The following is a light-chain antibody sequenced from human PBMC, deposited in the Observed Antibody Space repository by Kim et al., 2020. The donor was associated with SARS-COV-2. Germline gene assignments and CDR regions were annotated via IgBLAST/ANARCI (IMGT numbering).Light chain of an antibody. CDR2: QDS. CDR3: QAWDSSLVV. Sequence: SYELTQPPSVSVSPGQTASITCSGDKLGDNYACWYQQKPGQSPVLVIYQDSKRPSGIPERFSGSNSGNTATLTISETQAMDEADYYCQAWDSSLVVFGGGTQLTVL. J-gene: IGLJ2*01. CDR1: KLGDNY. V-gene: IGLV3-1*01.